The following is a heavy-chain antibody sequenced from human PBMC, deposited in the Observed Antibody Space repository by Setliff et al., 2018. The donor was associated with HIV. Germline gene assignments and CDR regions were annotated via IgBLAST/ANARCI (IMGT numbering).Heavy chain of an antibody. V-gene: IGHV4-38-2*01. CDR1: NYSISSAYY. CDR3: ARRPAGAVAGGYGMDV. J-gene: IGHJ6*02. D-gene: IGHD6-19*01. Sequence: PSETLSLTCAVSNYSISSAYYWGWIRHPPGKGLEWIGSIYHSGSTYYNPSLKSRVTISVDTSKNQFSLKLSSVNAADTAVYYCARRPAGAVAGGYGMDVWGQGTTVTVSS. CDR2: IYHSGST.